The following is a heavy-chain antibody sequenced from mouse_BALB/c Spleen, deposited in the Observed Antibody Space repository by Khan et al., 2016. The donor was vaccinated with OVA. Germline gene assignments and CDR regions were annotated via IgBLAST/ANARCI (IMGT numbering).Heavy chain of an antibody. J-gene: IGHJ1*01. CDR1: GYTFSSYW. CDR2: ILPGSGNT. V-gene: IGHV1-9*01. Sequence: QIQLVQSGAELMKPGASVKISCKATGYTFSSYWIEWVKQRPGHGLEWIGEILPGSGNTNCTENFKGKATFTADTSFNTAYMQLSSLTSEDSAVYYCVRYGNHWYFDVWGAGTTVTVSS. D-gene: IGHD2-1*01. CDR3: VRYGNHWYFDV.